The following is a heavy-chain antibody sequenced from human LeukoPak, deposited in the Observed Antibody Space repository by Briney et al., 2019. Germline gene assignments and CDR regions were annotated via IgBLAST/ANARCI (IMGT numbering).Heavy chain of an antibody. D-gene: IGHD2-8*01. J-gene: IGHJ4*02. CDR2: INPSAGST. V-gene: IGHV1-46*01. CDR1: GYTLGSYD. CDR3: ARVPNWRYYLDY. Sequence: ASVKVSCKASGYTLGSYDMHWVRQAPGQGLEWMAIINPSAGSTDYARKFQGRVTVTRDTSTSTVYMELSSLTSEDTAVYYCARVPNWRYYLDYWGQGTLVTVSS.